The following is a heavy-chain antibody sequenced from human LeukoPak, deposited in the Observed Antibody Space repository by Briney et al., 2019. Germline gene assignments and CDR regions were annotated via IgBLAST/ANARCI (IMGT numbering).Heavy chain of an antibody. V-gene: IGHV1-2*02. J-gene: IGHJ6*03. CDR3: ARGGYSSNNYYYYYYMDV. CDR2: INPNSGGT. Sequence: ASVKVSCKASGYTFTGYYMHWVRQAPGQGLEWMGWINPNSGGTNYAQKFQGRVTMTRDTSISTAYMELSRLRSDDTAVYYCARGGYSSNNYYYYYYMDVWGKGTTVTVSS. CDR1: GYTFTGYY. D-gene: IGHD6-13*01.